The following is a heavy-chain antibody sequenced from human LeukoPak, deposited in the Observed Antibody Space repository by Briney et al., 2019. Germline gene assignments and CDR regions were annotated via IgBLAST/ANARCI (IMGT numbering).Heavy chain of an antibody. CDR1: GFTFSSYG. V-gene: IGHV3-33*01. Sequence: GGSLRLSCAASGFTFSSYGMHWVRQAPGKGLEWVAVIWYDGSNKYYADSVKGRFTISRDNAKNSLYLQMSSLRGEDTAIYYCARDADFSSGGGWYDAFDIWGQGTMVTVSS. D-gene: IGHD6-19*01. CDR3: ARDADFSSGGGWYDAFDI. J-gene: IGHJ3*02. CDR2: IWYDGSNK.